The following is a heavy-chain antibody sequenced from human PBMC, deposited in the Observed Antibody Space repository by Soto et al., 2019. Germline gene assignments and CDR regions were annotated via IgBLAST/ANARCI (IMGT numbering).Heavy chain of an antibody. CDR3: AREASGYGGGYSYYGMDV. J-gene: IGHJ6*02. CDR2: ISPIFGSP. Sequence: SVKVSCKASRGSLRDSALSWVRQAPVQGLEWMGGISPIFGSPDYAQKFLGRVTVTADESTSTAYMELSSLRTEDTAIYYCAREASGYGGGYSYYGMDVWGQGTTVTVSS. D-gene: IGHD5-12*01. V-gene: IGHV1-69*13. CDR1: RGSLRDSA.